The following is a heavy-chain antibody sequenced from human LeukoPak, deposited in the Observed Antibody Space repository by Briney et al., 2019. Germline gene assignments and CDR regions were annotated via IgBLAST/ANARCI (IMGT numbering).Heavy chain of an antibody. CDR1: GGSFNGYY. V-gene: IGHV4-34*01. D-gene: IGHD1-26*01. CDR2: INHSGST. CDR3: ARGSGSYNAFDI. J-gene: IGHJ3*02. Sequence: PSETLSLTCAVYGGSFNGYYWSWIRQPPGKGLEWIGEINHSGSTNYSPSLKSRVTLSVDTSKNQFSLRLSSVTAADTAVYYCARGSGSYNAFDIWGQGTMVTVSS.